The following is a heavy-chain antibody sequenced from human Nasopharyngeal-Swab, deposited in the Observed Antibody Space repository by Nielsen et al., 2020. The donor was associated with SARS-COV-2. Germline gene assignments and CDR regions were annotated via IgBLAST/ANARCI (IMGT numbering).Heavy chain of an antibody. Sequence: GESLKISSVVSGFSFGTNAMTWVRQAPGKGLEWVSAIGGDGNTHYADSVKGRFTISRDTSKNTLYLQMDSLSAEDTAIYYCAKDIFGWTFDIWGQGTMVTVSS. CDR3: AKDIFGWTFDI. V-gene: IGHV3-23*01. J-gene: IGHJ3*02. CDR1: GFSFGTNA. CDR2: IGGDGNT. D-gene: IGHD2-21*01.